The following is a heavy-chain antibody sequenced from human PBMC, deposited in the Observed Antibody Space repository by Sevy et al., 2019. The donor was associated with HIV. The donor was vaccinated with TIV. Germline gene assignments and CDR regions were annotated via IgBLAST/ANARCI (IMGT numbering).Heavy chain of an antibody. CDR1: GFTFSSYW. V-gene: IGHV3-7*01. D-gene: IGHD7-27*01. CDR3: ARDLHWAFDQ. CDR2: IKQDGSEK. J-gene: IGHJ4*02. Sequence: GGSLRLSCAASGFTFSSYWMSWVRQAPGKGLEWVANIKQDGSEKYYVDSVKGRFTISRDNAKNSLFLQMNNLRDDDTAVYYCARDLHWAFDQWGQGTLVTVSS.